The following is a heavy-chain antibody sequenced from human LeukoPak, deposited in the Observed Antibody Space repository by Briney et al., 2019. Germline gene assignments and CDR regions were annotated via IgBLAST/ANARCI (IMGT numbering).Heavy chain of an antibody. CDR3: ARRFGESTAYYFDY. CDR1: GGSISSYY. CDR2: IYYSGST. D-gene: IGHD3-10*01. Sequence: PSETLSLTCTVSGGSISSYYWSWIRQPPGKGLEWIGYIYYSGSTNYNPSLKSRVTISVDTSKNQFSLKLSSVTAADTAVYYCARRFGESTAYYFDYWGQGTLVTVSS. J-gene: IGHJ4*02. V-gene: IGHV4-59*01.